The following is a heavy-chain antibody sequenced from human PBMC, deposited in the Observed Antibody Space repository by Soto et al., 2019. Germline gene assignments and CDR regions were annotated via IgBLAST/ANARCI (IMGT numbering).Heavy chain of an antibody. CDR3: ARDPIAAAYTFDY. CDR1: GYTYTSYY. V-gene: IGHV1-46*01. D-gene: IGHD6-13*01. J-gene: IGHJ4*02. CDR2: IDASGGST. Sequence: ASVKVSGKASGYTYTSYYMHWVRQAHGKGLEWMGIIDASGGSTSYAQKFQSRVTMTRDTSTSTVYMELSSLRFEDTAMYYCARDPIAAAYTFDYWGQGTLVTVSS.